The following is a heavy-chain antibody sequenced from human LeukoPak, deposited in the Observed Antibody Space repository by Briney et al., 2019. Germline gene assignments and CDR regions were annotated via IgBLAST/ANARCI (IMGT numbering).Heavy chain of an antibody. CDR2: ISHTGST. V-gene: IGHV4-4*02. CDR1: NGPITSTKW. J-gene: IGHJ3*02. D-gene: IGHD2-21*01. Sequence: PSETLSLNCSVSNGPITSTKWWRWVRQPPGKGLEWIGEISHTGSTNYNPSFNSRVTMSVDKSKNEFSLNLKSVTAADTALYYCASSSLVVVVTYGFDIWGRGTAVTVSS. CDR3: ASSSLVVVVTYGFDI.